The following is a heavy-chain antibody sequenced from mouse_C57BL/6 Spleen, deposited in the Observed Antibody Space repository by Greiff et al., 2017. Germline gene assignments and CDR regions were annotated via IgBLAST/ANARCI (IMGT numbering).Heavy chain of an antibody. Sequence: QVQLKQSGAELVRPGASVTLSCKASGYTFTDYEMHWVKQTPVHGLEWIGAIDPETGGTAYNQKFKGKAILTADKSSSTAYMELRSLTSEDSAVYYCTRSYGNYNFDYWGQGTTLTVSS. V-gene: IGHV1-15*01. CDR2: IDPETGGT. CDR3: TRSYGNYNFDY. D-gene: IGHD2-1*01. J-gene: IGHJ2*01. CDR1: GYTFTDYE.